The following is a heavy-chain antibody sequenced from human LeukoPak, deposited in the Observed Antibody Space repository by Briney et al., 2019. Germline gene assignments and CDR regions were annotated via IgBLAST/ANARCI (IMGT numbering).Heavy chain of an antibody. J-gene: IGHJ4*02. D-gene: IGHD6-19*01. CDR2: IYPGDSDI. V-gene: IGHV5-51*01. CDR1: GYSFTSYW. Sequence: GESLKISCKGSGYSFTSYWIGWVRLMPGKGLEWMGVIYPGDSDIRYSPSFLGQVTFSADKSSSTACMQWSSLKASDTAMYYCARRRNSAWDFDYWGQGTLVTVSS. CDR3: ARRRNSAWDFDY.